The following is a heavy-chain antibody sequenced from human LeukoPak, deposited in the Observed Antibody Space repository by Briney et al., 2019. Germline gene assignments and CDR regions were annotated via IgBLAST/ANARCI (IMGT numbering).Heavy chain of an antibody. Sequence: SETLSLTCTVSGYSIISGYSWGWIRQPPGKGVEGIGSIYHSGNSYYNPSLKSRVTMSVDTSKNQFSLKLSSVTAADTALYYCARGGYTYGFDNFDIWGQGTLVTVSS. D-gene: IGHD5-18*01. CDR2: IYHSGNS. CDR3: ARGGYTYGFDNFDI. CDR1: GYSIISGYS. J-gene: IGHJ3*02. V-gene: IGHV4-38-2*02.